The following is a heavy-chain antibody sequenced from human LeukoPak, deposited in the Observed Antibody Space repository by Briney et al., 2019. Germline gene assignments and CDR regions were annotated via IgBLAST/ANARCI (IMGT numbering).Heavy chain of an antibody. J-gene: IGHJ4*02. CDR1: GYTFTSYY. Sequence: ASVKVSCKASGYTFTSYYMHWVRQAPGQGLEWMGIINPSGGSTSYAQKFQGRVTMTRDTSTSTVYMELSSLRSEDTAVYHCARVRLDLRFDYWGQGTLVTVSS. CDR2: INPSGGST. D-gene: IGHD1-1*01. CDR3: ARVRLDLRFDY. V-gene: IGHV1-46*01.